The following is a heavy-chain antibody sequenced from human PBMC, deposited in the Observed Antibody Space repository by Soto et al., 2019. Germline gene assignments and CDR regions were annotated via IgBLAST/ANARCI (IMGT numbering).Heavy chain of an antibody. J-gene: IGHJ5*02. CDR1: GGSISSYY. D-gene: IGHD3-10*01. CDR2: IYTSGST. CDR3: ARSWGFGEQNWFDP. Sequence: QVQLQESGPGLVKPSETLSLTCTVSGGSISSYYWSWIRQPAGKGLEWIGRIYTSGSTNYNPSLKSRVTLSVDTSKNQFSLKLSSVTAADPAVYYCARSWGFGEQNWFDPWGQGTLVTVSS. V-gene: IGHV4-4*07.